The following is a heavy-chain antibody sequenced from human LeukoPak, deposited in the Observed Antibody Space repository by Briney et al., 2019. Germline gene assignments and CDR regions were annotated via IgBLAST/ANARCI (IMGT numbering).Heavy chain of an antibody. D-gene: IGHD3-16*01. Sequence: SETLSLTCTVSGGSISSYYWSWIRQPPGKGLEWIGYIYYSGSTNYNPSLKSRVTISVDTSKNQFSLKLSSVTAADTAVYYCAARGGGDFDYWGQGTLVTVSP. V-gene: IGHV4-59*01. CDR1: GGSISSYY. J-gene: IGHJ4*02. CDR3: AARGGGDFDY. CDR2: IYYSGST.